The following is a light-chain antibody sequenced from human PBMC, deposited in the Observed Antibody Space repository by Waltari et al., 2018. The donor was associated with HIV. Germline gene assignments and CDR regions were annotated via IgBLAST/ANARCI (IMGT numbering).Light chain of an antibody. J-gene: IGLJ3*02. CDR3: QSYDISLTGLWV. V-gene: IGLV1-40*01. Sequence: SVLTQPPSVSGAPGQSVSISCSGNASNIGAGFDVHWYRQSPGTAPKLVLFGDTVRPSGITDRFSGSRSLNSVSLDISGLRAEDAGDYYCQSYDISLTGLWVFGGGTKLTVL. CDR1: ASNIGAGFD. CDR2: GDT.